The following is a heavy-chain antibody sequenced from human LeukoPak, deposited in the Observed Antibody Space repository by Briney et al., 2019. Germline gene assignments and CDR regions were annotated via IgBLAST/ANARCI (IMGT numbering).Heavy chain of an antibody. CDR2: ISAYNGNT. V-gene: IGHV1-18*01. CDR1: GYTFTSYG. CDR3: ATVRNSSSWYNWFDP. Sequence: ASVKVSCKASGYTFTSYGISWVRQAPGQGLEWMGWISAYNGNTNYAQKLQGRVTMTTDTSTSTAYMELRSLRSDDTAVYYCATVRNSSSWYNWFDPWGQGTLVTVSS. D-gene: IGHD6-13*01. J-gene: IGHJ5*02.